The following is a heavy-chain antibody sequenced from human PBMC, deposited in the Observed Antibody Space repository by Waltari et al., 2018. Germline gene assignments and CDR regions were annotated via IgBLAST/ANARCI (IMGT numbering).Heavy chain of an antibody. CDR3: ASHIWFGELSFDY. Sequence: EVQRVESGGGWVQSGASVRLSGAASGFTFRTYWMSWVRQAPGKGLEWVANIKQDGSEKYYVDSVKGRFTISRDNAKNSLYLQMNSLRAEDTAVYYCASHIWFGELSFDYWGQGTLVTVSS. J-gene: IGHJ4*02. D-gene: IGHD3-10*01. CDR1: GFTFRTYW. V-gene: IGHV3-7*01. CDR2: IKQDGSEK.